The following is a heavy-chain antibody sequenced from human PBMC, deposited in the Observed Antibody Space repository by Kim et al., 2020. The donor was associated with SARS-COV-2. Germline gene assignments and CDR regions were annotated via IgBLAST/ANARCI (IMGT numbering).Heavy chain of an antibody. J-gene: IGHJ6*02. Sequence: GGSLRLSCAASGFTFDDYAMHWVRQAPGKGLEWVSGISWNSGSIGYADSVKGRFTISRDNAKNSLYLQMNSLRAEDTALYYCAKDMGGDILTGPPYGGGRGVYYYYGMDVWGQGTTVTVSS. D-gene: IGHD3-9*01. V-gene: IGHV3-9*01. CDR1: GFTFDDYA. CDR2: ISWNSGSI. CDR3: AKDMGGDILTGPPYGGGRGVYYYYGMDV.